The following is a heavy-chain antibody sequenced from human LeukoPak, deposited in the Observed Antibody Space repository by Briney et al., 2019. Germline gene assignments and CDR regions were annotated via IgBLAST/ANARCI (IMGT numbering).Heavy chain of an antibody. CDR1: GFNFSSYG. CDR2: ISGSGRDT. V-gene: IGHV3-23*01. J-gene: IGHJ4*02. Sequence: GGTLRLSCAASGFNFSSYGMTWVRQAPGKGLEWVSIISGSGRDTYYADSVKGRFTISRDKSKNTMYLQMNSLRAEDTAVYYCAKGQISRSDRFDYWGQGTLVTVSS. D-gene: IGHD3-3*02. CDR3: AKGQISRSDRFDY.